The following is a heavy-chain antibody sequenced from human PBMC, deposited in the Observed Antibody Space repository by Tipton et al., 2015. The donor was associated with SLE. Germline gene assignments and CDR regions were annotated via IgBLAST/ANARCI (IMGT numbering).Heavy chain of an antibody. CDR3: ARETPPLTGGVLSRTFDD. CDR2: IYYSGST. D-gene: IGHD3-16*01. CDR1: GGSISSYY. J-gene: IGHJ4*02. Sequence: TLSLTCTVSGGSISSYYWSWIRQPPGKGLEWIGYIYYSGSTNYNPSLKSRVTISVDTSKNQFSLKLSSVTAADTAVYYCARETPPLTGGVLSRTFDDWGQGTPVTVSS. V-gene: IGHV4-59*12.